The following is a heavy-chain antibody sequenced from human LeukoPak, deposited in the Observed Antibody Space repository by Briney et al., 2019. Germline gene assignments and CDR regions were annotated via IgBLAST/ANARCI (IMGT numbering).Heavy chain of an antibody. Sequence: GGSLRLSCAASGFTFSSYAMHWVRQAPGQGLEWMGWINPNSGGTNYAQKFQGRVTMTRDTSISTAYMELSRLRSDDTAVYYCAREVKVYSSSWANTNSFDYWGQGTLVTVSS. J-gene: IGHJ4*02. CDR1: GFTFSSYA. V-gene: IGHV1-2*02. CDR3: AREVKVYSSSWANTNSFDY. D-gene: IGHD6-13*01. CDR2: INPNSGGT.